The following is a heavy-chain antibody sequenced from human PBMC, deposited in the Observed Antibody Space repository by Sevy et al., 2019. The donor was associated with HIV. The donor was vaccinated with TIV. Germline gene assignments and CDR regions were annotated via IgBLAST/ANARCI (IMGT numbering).Heavy chain of an antibody. CDR3: ASYYYGSGPSWFDP. CDR1: GGSISSGDYY. D-gene: IGHD3-10*01. Sequence: SETLSLTCTVSGGSISSGDYYWSWIRQPPGKGLEGIGYIYYSGSTYYNPSLKSRVTISVDTSKNQFSLKLSSVTAADTVVYYCASYYYGSGPSWFDPWGQGTLVTVSS. V-gene: IGHV4-30-4*01. J-gene: IGHJ5*02. CDR2: IYYSGST.